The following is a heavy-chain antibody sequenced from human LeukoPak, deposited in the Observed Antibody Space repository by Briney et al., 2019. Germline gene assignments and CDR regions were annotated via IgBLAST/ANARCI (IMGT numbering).Heavy chain of an antibody. J-gene: IGHJ4*02. CDR1: GFTFSSYA. CDR3: ARQTPRSGYFDY. D-gene: IGHD3-22*01. Sequence: PGGSLRLSCAASGFTFSSYAMHWVRQAPGKGLEGVAVISYDGSNKYYADSVKGRFTISRDNSKNTLYLQMNSLRAEDTAVYYCARQTPRSGYFDYWGQGTLVTVSS. V-gene: IGHV3-30-3*01. CDR2: ISYDGSNK.